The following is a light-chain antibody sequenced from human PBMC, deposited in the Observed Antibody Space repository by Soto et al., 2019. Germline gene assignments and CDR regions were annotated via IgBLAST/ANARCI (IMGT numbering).Light chain of an antibody. J-gene: IGLJ3*02. CDR3: CSYAGSYTWV. Sequence: QSALTQPRSVSGSPGQSVTISCTGTSSDVGDYNYVSWYQQHPGKAPKLLIYAVNMRPSGVPDCFSGSKSGNTASLTISGLQAEDEADYSCCSYAGSYTWVFGGGTKLTIL. CDR1: SSDVGDYNY. V-gene: IGLV2-11*01. CDR2: AVN.